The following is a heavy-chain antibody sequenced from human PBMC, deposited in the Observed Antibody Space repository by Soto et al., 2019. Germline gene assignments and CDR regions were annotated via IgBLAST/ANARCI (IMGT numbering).Heavy chain of an antibody. Sequence: ASVKVSCKASGGTFSSYAISWVRQAPGQGLEWMGGIIPIFGTANYAQKFQGRVTITADESTSTAYMELSSLRSEDTAVYYCASKSWRVTIPGSNWFDPWGQGTLVTVSS. D-gene: IGHD4-4*01. V-gene: IGHV1-69*13. CDR1: GGTFSSYA. J-gene: IGHJ5*02. CDR2: IIPIFGTA. CDR3: ASKSWRVTIPGSNWFDP.